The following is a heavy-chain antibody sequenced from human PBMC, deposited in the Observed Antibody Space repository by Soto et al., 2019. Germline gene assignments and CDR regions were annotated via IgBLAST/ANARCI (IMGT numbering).Heavy chain of an antibody. CDR2: IYYSGST. J-gene: IGHJ4*02. Sequence: SEILSLTCTVSGGSISSYYLSWIRQPPGKGLEWIGYIYYSGSTNYNPSLKSRVTISVDTSKNQFSLKLSSVTAADTAVYYCARHSDYYGSGSYLDYWGQGTLVTVSS. CDR1: GGSISSYY. D-gene: IGHD3-10*01. CDR3: ARHSDYYGSGSYLDY. V-gene: IGHV4-59*08.